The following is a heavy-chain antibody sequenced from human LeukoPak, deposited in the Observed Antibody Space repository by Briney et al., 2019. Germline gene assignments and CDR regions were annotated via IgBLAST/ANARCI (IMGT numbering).Heavy chain of an antibody. CDR3: AREHPYYDFWSGYQYDAFDI. Sequence: ASVTVSCKASGGTFSSYAISWVRQAPGQGLEWMGGIIPIFGTANYAQKFQGRVTITADESTSTAYMELSSLRSEDTAVYYCAREHPYYDFWSGYQYDAFDIWGQGTMVTVSS. V-gene: IGHV1-69*13. D-gene: IGHD3-3*01. CDR2: IIPIFGTA. CDR1: GGTFSSYA. J-gene: IGHJ3*02.